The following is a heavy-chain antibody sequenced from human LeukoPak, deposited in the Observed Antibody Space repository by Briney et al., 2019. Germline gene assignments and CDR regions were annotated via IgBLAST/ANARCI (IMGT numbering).Heavy chain of an antibody. D-gene: IGHD3-22*01. CDR3: AKDVAYDSSGYGAY. CDR1: GFTFDDYA. V-gene: IGHV3-43*02. Sequence: GGSLRLSCSASGFTFDDYAMHWVRQAPGKGLEWVSLISGDGGSTYYADSVKGRFTISRDNSKNSLYLQMNSLRTEDTALYYCAKDVAYDSSGYGAYWGQGTLVTVSS. J-gene: IGHJ4*02. CDR2: ISGDGGST.